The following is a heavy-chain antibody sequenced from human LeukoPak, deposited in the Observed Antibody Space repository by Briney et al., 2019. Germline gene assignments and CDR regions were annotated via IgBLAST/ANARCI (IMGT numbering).Heavy chain of an antibody. D-gene: IGHD6-19*01. J-gene: IGHJ4*02. CDR2: ISYDGSNK. Sequence: GRSLRLSCATSGFTFSNYGMHWVRQAPGKGLEWVAVISYDGSNKYYADSVKGRFTISRDNSKNTLYLQMNSLRPEDAAVYYCAKALDSSLAGADYWGQGTLVTVSS. CDR1: GFTFSNYG. CDR3: AKALDSSLAGADY. V-gene: IGHV3-30*18.